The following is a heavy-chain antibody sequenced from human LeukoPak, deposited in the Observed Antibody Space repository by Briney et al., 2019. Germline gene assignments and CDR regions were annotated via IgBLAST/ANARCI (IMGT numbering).Heavy chain of an antibody. J-gene: IGHJ5*02. CDR3: ARGDYGDYGEDSNWFDP. Sequence: ASVKVSCKASGYTFTGYYMHWVRRAPGQGLEWMGWINPNSGGTNYAQKFQGRVTMTRDTSISTAYMELSRLRSDDTAVYYCARGDYGDYGEDSNWFDPWGQGTLVTVSS. D-gene: IGHD4-17*01. V-gene: IGHV1-2*02. CDR1: GYTFTGYY. CDR2: INPNSGGT.